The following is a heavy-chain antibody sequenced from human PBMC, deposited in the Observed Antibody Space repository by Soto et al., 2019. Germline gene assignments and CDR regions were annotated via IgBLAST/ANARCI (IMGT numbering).Heavy chain of an antibody. CDR3: AKMALGLPYYYSAMDV. CDR1: GFTFNSYG. CDR2: ISGRGLTT. V-gene: IGHV3-23*01. D-gene: IGHD3-16*01. Sequence: EVQLLESGGDLVQPGGSLRLSCAASGFTFNSYGMSWVRQAPGKGLEWDSYISGRGLTTLYADSVKGRFTTSRDNSKDTLHLQMTSLRAEDTAIYFCAKMALGLPYYYSAMDVWGQGTTVTVSS. J-gene: IGHJ6*02.